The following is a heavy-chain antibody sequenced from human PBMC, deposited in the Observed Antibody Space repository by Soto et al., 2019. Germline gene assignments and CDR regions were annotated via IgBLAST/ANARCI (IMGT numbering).Heavy chain of an antibody. V-gene: IGHV4-31*03. CDR1: GGSITTGGYY. CDR3: ARTKCSGGSCYSWPLDY. J-gene: IGHJ4*02. CDR2: RYYSEST. Sequence: SETLSLTCTVSGGSITTGGYYWSWIRQLPGKGLEWIGHRYYSESTYYNPSLKSRVSISLDTSKNQFSLKLSFVTAADTAMYYCARTKCSGGSCYSWPLDYWGQGTPVTVYS. D-gene: IGHD2-15*01.